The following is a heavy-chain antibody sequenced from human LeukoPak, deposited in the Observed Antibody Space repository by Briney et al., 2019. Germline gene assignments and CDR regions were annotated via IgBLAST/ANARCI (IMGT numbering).Heavy chain of an antibody. CDR3: ARSPFLEWSSYFDY. V-gene: IGHV4-38-2*01. D-gene: IGHD3-3*01. J-gene: IGHJ4*02. CDR2: IYHSGST. CDR1: GYSISSGYY. Sequence: QSSETLSLTCAVSGYSISSGYYWGWIRQPPGKGLEWIGSIYHSGSTYYNPSLKSRVTISVDTSKNQFSLKLSSVTAADTAVYYCARSPFLEWSSYFDYWGQGTLVTASS.